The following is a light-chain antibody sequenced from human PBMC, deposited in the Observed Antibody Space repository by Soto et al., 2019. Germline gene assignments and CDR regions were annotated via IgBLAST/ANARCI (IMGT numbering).Light chain of an antibody. Sequence: DIQMTQAPSSLSSSLGYIVTSTCRASQSISSYLNSYQQQPGNDPALMIFAASSLQSGVTSSLSGSGSETDFTLPIITMQPAAFATYYCPQSYSTPPPFGGGTKVDIK. CDR2: AAS. J-gene: IGKJ4*01. V-gene: IGKV1-39*01. CDR1: QSISSY. CDR3: PQSYSTPPP.